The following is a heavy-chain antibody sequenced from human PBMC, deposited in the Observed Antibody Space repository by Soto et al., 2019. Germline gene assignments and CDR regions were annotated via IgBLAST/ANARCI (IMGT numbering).Heavy chain of an antibody. CDR1: GFTFSSYG. V-gene: IGHV3-30*18. Sequence: QVQLVESGGGVVQPGRSLRLSCAASGFTFSSYGMHWVRQAPGKGLEWVAVISYDGSNKYYADSVKGRFTISRDNSKNTLCLQMHRLRAEDTAVYYCAKDISPPLYDILTGWSRLDGYWLDYYGMDVWGQGTTVTVSS. J-gene: IGHJ6*02. CDR2: ISYDGSNK. D-gene: IGHD3-9*01. CDR3: AKDISPPLYDILTGWSRLDGYWLDYYGMDV.